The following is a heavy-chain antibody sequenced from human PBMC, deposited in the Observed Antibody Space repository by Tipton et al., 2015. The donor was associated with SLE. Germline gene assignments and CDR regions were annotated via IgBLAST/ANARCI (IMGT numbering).Heavy chain of an antibody. V-gene: IGHV4-59*01. J-gene: IGHJ6*02. CDR2: IYYRGTT. CDR1: GGSLTNYY. Sequence: TLSLTCSVSGGSLTNYYWNWIRQPPGKGLEWLGYIYYRGTTYYNPSLKSRVTMSVDTSKNQFSLKLSSVTAADTAVYYCAGYCTSTSCYEARGGMDVWGQGTTVTVSS. D-gene: IGHD2-2*01. CDR3: AGYCTSTSCYEARGGMDV.